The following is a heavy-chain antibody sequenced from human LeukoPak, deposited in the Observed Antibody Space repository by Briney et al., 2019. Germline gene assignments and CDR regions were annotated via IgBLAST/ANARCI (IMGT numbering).Heavy chain of an antibody. D-gene: IGHD1-1*01. V-gene: IGHV4-59*02. CDR2: IYHTGST. CDR3: ARDAPERHYDY. Sequence: SETLSLTCTISGGSVSDYYWSWIRQSPGKGLEWIGYIYHTGSTSYSPSLKSRVTISADTSQNQFSLKLSSVTAADTAVYYCARDAPERHYDYWGQGTLVTVSS. CDR1: GGSVSDYY. J-gene: IGHJ4*02.